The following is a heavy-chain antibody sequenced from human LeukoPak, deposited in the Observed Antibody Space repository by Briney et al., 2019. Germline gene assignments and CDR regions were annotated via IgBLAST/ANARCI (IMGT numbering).Heavy chain of an antibody. V-gene: IGHV4-4*07. Sequence: SETLSLTCTVSGGSISSYYWTWIRQPAGKGLEWIGRIHTSGNTNYSPALKSRVTMSVDTSKNQVSLKLYSVTAADTAVYHCARGRIASAYRRINYHHYGLDVWGQGTTVTVSS. CDR1: GGSISSYY. D-gene: IGHD6-13*01. CDR3: ARGRIASAYRRINYHHYGLDV. J-gene: IGHJ6*02. CDR2: IHTSGNT.